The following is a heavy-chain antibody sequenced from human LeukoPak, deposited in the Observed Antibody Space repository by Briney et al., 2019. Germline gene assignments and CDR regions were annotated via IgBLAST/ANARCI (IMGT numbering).Heavy chain of an antibody. CDR2: INPNSGGT. CDR1: GYTFTGYY. J-gene: IGHJ4*02. CDR3: ARVSVSIFGVVISIDY. D-gene: IGHD3-3*01. V-gene: IGHV1-2*02. Sequence: VASVKVSCKASGYTFTGYYMHWVRQAPGQGLEWMEWINPNSGGTNYAQKFQGRVTMTRDTSISTAYMELSRLRSDDTAVYYCARVSVSIFGVVISIDYWGQGTLVTVSS.